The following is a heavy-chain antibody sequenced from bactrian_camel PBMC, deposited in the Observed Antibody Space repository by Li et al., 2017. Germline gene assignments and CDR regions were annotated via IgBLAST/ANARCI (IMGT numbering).Heavy chain of an antibody. Sequence: VQLVESGGGSVQAGGSLRLSCGASGSIYGDACVGWFRQPPGKSREGVAAIDTRGSVTIADSVKGRFSISRDNAKDTLYLQMNSLKIEDTAVYYCALGSSRQATMTARGKGTQVTVS. J-gene: IGHJ4*01. D-gene: IGHD3*01. CDR2: IDTRGSV. V-gene: IGHV3S53*01. CDR1: GSIYGDAC.